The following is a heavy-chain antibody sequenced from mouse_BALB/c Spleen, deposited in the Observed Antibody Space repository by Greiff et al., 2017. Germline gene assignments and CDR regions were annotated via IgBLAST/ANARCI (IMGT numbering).Heavy chain of an antibody. CDR3: ADLTGTFAY. Sequence: EVKLVESGGGLVKPGGSLKLSCAASGFAFSSYDMSWVRQTPEKRLEWVAYISSGGGSTYYPDTVKGRFTISRDNAKNTLYLQMSSLKSEDTAMYYCADLTGTFAYWGQGTLVTVSA. CDR1: GFAFSSYD. CDR2: ISSGGGST. V-gene: IGHV5-12-1*01. D-gene: IGHD4-1*01. J-gene: IGHJ3*01.